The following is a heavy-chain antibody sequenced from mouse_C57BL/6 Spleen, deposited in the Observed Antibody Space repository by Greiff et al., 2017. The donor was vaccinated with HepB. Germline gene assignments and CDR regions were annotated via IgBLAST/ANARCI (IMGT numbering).Heavy chain of an antibody. V-gene: IGHV3-6*01. Sequence: EVQLVESGPGLVKPSQSLSLTCSVTGYSITSGYYWNWIRQFPGNKLEWMGYISYDGSNNYNPSLKNRISITRDTSKNQFFLKLNSVTTEDTATYYCARDGTGPFAYWGQGTLVTVSA. CDR3: ARDGTGPFAY. D-gene: IGHD4-1*01. J-gene: IGHJ3*01. CDR1: GYSITSGYY. CDR2: ISYDGSN.